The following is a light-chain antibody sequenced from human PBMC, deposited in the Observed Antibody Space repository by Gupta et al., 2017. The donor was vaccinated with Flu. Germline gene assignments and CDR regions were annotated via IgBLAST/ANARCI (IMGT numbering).Light chain of an antibody. Sequence: EIVLTQSPASLSLSPGEGATLSCRASQSVSTYLAWYQHKPGQAPRLLIYDASDRATGIPDRFSGSGSGTDFTLTISSLEPEDFAVYYCQQRSNWPRTFGQGTKVEIK. CDR1: QSVSTY. V-gene: IGKV3-11*01. CDR3: QQRSNWPRT. J-gene: IGKJ1*01. CDR2: DAS.